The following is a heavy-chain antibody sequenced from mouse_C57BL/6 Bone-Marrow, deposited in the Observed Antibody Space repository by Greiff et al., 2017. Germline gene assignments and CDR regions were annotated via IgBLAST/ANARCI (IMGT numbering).Heavy chain of an antibody. J-gene: IGHJ1*03. CDR2: IYPGDGDT. CDR1: GYAFSSSW. CDR3: ARGPHYGSSYDWYVDV. D-gene: IGHD1-1*01. V-gene: IGHV1-82*01. Sequence: VQLQQSGPELVKPGASVKISCKASGYAFSSSWMNWVKQRPGQGLEWIGRIYPGDGDTNYNGKFKGKATLTADKSSSTAYMQLSSLTSEDSAVYFCARGPHYGSSYDWYVDVWGTGTTVTVSS.